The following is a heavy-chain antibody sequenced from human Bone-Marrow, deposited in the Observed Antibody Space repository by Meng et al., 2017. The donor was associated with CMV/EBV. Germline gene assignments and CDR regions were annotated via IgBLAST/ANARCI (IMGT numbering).Heavy chain of an antibody. CDR2: INWNGGST. CDR3: ARGFGAAVDIQEFEY. CDR1: GFTFDDYG. Sequence: GESLKISCAASGFTFDDYGMSWVRQAPGKGLEWVSGINWNGGSTGYADSVKGRFTISRGNAKNSLYLQMNSLRAEDTAVYFCARGFGAAVDIQEFEYWGQGTLVTVSS. D-gene: IGHD3-16*01. J-gene: IGHJ4*02. V-gene: IGHV3-20*04.